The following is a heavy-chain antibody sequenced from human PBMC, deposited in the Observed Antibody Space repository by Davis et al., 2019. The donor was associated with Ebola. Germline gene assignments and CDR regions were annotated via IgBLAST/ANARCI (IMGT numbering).Heavy chain of an antibody. CDR2: IYPGDSDT. CDR1: GYSFTSYW. Sequence: PGGSLRLSCKGSGYSFTSYWIGWVRQMPGKGLEWMGIIYPGDSDTRYSPSFQGQVTISADKSISTAYLQWSSLKASDTAMYYCARHSVVPNYYYGMDVWGQGTTVTVSS. J-gene: IGHJ6*02. CDR3: ARHSVVPNYYYGMDV. D-gene: IGHD2-21*01. V-gene: IGHV5-51*01.